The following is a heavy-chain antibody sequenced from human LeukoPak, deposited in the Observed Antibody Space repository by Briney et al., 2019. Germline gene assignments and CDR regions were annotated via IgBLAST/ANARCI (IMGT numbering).Heavy chain of an antibody. Sequence: SETLSLTCAVSGGSISSSNWWSWVRQPPGKGLEWIGEIYHSGSTNYNPSLKSRVTISVDKSKNQFSLKLSSVTAADTAVYYCAREKYYDSSGYYNYLDYWGQGTLVTVSS. D-gene: IGHD3-22*01. V-gene: IGHV4-4*02. CDR2: IYHSGST. CDR3: AREKYYDSSGYYNYLDY. J-gene: IGHJ4*02. CDR1: GGSISSSNW.